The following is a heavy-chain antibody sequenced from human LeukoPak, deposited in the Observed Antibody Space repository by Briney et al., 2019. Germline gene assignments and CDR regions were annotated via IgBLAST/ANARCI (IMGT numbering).Heavy chain of an antibody. Sequence: SETLSLTCTVSGGSINSYYWSWIRQPPGKGLQWIGCIHYSGSTNYNPSLMSRVTIPVDTSKNQFSLKLTTVTAADTAVYYCARTTMVRGTYYMDVWGKGTTVTISS. CDR2: IHYSGST. D-gene: IGHD3-10*01. CDR1: GGSINSYY. CDR3: ARTTMVRGTYYMDV. J-gene: IGHJ6*03. V-gene: IGHV4-59*01.